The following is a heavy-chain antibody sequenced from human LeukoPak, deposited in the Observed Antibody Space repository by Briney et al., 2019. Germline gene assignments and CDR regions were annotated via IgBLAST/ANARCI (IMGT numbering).Heavy chain of an antibody. J-gene: IGHJ6*03. CDR3: ARVVAAATKIYYYYYMDV. V-gene: IGHV4-61*02. CDR1: GGSISSGSYY. D-gene: IGHD6-13*01. Sequence: SETLSLTCTVSGGSISSGSYYWSWIRQPAGKGLEWIGRIYTSGSTNYNPSLKSRVTISVDTSKNQFSLKLSSVTAADTAVYYCARVVAAATKIYYYYYMDVWGKGTTVTVSS. CDR2: IYTSGST.